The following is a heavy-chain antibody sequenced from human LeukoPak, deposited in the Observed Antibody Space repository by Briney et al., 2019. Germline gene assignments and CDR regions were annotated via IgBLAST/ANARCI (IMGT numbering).Heavy chain of an antibody. J-gene: IGHJ4*01. V-gene: IGHV3-74*01. CDR1: GFTFISYG. CDR2: INTDGSDI. CDR3: ARELPREVTLDY. D-gene: IGHD2-21*02. Sequence: GGSLRLSCAAPGFTFISYGLQWVRQAPGKGLVWVSRINTDGSDISYADSVKGRFTISRDNAKNTLYLQINSLRGEDTAVYYCARELPREVTLDYWGQGTLVTVSS.